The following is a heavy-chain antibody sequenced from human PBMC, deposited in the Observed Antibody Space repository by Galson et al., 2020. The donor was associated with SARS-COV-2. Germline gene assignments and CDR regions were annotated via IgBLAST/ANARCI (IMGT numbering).Heavy chain of an antibody. CDR3: ARSYYDILTGYYWTFDY. V-gene: IGHV2-70*04. CDR2: IDWADDK. Sequence: SGPTLVKPTQTLTLTCTFSGFSLSTSGMRVSWIRQPPGKALEWLARIDWADDKFYSTSLKTRLTISKDTSKNQVVLTMTNMDPVDTATYYCARSYYDILTGYYWTFDYWGQGTLVTVSS. CDR1: GFSLSTSGMR. D-gene: IGHD3-9*01. J-gene: IGHJ4*02.